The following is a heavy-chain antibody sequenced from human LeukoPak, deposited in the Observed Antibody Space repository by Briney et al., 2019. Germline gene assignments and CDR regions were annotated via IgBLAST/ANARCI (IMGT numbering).Heavy chain of an antibody. CDR1: GYTFTGYY. D-gene: IGHD5-12*01. V-gene: IGHV1-2*02. CDR2: INPNSGGT. Sequence: GASVKVSCKASGYTFTGYYMHWVRQAPGQGLEWMGWINPNSGGTNYAQKFQGRVTMTRDTSISTAYMELSRLRSDDTAVYYCARLSAPYSGYVGNPWGQGTLVTVSS. CDR3: ARLSAPYSGYVGNP. J-gene: IGHJ5*02.